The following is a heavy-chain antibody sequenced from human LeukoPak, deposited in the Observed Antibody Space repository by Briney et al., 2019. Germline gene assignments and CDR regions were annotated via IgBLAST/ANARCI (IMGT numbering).Heavy chain of an antibody. CDR3: ARENGYLFLSGFDY. CDR2: IRWNSGSI. CDR1: GFTFVDYA. Sequence: GRSLRLSCAASGFTFVDYAMPWVRQAPGKGLEWVSGIRWNSGSIGYADSVKGRFTISRDNAKNSLYLQMNSLRAEDTAVYYCARENGYLFLSGFDYWGQGTLVTVSS. J-gene: IGHJ4*02. V-gene: IGHV3-9*01. D-gene: IGHD5-12*01.